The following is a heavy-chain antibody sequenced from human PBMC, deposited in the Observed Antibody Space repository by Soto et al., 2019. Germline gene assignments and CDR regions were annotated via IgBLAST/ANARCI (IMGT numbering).Heavy chain of an antibody. V-gene: IGHV4-34*01. CDR1: GGAFSGYY. CDR2: INHGGST. CDR3: ARGREIYYYGLDV. Sequence: PSDTLSPTSSDSGGAFSGYYWSWIRQPPGKGLEWIGEINHGGSTNYNPSLESRVTISADTSKNQFSLNLSSVTAADTAVYYCARGREIYYYGLDVWGQGTTVT. J-gene: IGHJ6*02.